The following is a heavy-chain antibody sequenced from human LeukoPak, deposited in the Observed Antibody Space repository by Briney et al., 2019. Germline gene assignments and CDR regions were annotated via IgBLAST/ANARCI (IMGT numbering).Heavy chain of an antibody. CDR2: IYPGDSET. J-gene: IGHJ6*02. CDR1: GYSVTSYW. D-gene: IGHD6-6*01. V-gene: IGHV5-51*01. Sequence: GECLKISCKGSGYSVTSYWIGWVRQMPGKGLEWMGFIYPGDSETRYRPSFQGQVTISADKSISTAYVQWPSLKASDTAMYYCARRGSRSSGVSYGLDVWGPGTTVTVSS. CDR3: ARRGSRSSGVSYGLDV.